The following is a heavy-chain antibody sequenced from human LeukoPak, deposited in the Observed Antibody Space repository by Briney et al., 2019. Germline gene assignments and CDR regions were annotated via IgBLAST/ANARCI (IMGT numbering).Heavy chain of an antibody. D-gene: IGHD6-19*01. CDR1: GGSFSGYY. CDR2: INHSGST. CDR3: ARGEQWLVKAFDY. V-gene: IGHV4-34*01. Sequence: KPSETLSLTCAVYGGSFSGYYWSWIRQPPGKGLGWIGEINHSGSTNYNPSLKSRVTISVDTSKNQFSLKLSSVTAADTAVYYCARGEQWLVKAFDYWGQGTLVTVSS. J-gene: IGHJ4*02.